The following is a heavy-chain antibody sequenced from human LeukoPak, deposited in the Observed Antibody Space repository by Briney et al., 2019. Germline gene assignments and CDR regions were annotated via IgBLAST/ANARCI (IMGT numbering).Heavy chain of an antibody. CDR2: ISGSGSTI. CDR1: GFTFSSYA. CDR3: ARQETDSQGELLFVGVDY. J-gene: IGHJ4*02. V-gene: IGHV3-48*04. Sequence: GGSLRLSCAASGFTFSSYAMSWVRQAPGKGLEWVSAISGSGSTIYYADSVKGRFTISRDNAKNSLYLQMNSLRAEDTAVYYCARQETDSQGELLFVGVDYWGQGTLVTVSS. D-gene: IGHD1-26*01.